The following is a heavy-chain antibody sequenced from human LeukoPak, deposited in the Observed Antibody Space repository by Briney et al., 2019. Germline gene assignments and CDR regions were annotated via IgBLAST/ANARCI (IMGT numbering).Heavy chain of an antibody. CDR1: RFTFTDYG. CDR3: ARDWCGGGSCYYFDP. D-gene: IGHD2-15*01. Sequence: GGSLRLSCAASRFTFTDYGMHWVRQPPGKGLEWVALIWYDGSGKYYADSVKGRFTISRDNSKNTLYLQMNSLRAEDTAVYYCARDWCGGGSCYYFDPWGQGTLVTVSS. CDR2: IWYDGSGK. J-gene: IGHJ4*02. V-gene: IGHV3-33*01.